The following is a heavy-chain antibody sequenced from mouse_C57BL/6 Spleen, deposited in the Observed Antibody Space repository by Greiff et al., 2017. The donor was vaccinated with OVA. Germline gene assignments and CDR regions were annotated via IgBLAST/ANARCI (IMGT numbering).Heavy chain of an antibody. Sequence: EVKLQQSGPELVKPGASVKISCKASGYTFTDYYMNWVKQSHGKSLEWIGDINPNNGGTSYNQKFKGKATLTVDKSSSTAYMELRSLTSEDSAVYYCARSNWDEVMDYWGQGTSVTVSS. CDR3: ARSNWDEVMDY. CDR1: GYTFTDYY. D-gene: IGHD4-1*01. V-gene: IGHV1-26*01. J-gene: IGHJ4*01. CDR2: INPNNGGT.